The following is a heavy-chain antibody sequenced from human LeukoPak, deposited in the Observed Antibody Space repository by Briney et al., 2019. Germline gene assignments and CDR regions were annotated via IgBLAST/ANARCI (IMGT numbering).Heavy chain of an antibody. V-gene: IGHV1-18*01. J-gene: IGHJ3*02. CDR3: ATPSYSSGRSAFDI. CDR2: ISAYNGNT. Sequence: GASVKVSCKASGYTFTSYGISWVRQAPGQGLEWMGWISAYNGNTNYAQKLQGRVTMTTDTSTSTAYMELRSLRSDDTAVYYCATPSYSSGRSAFDIWGQGTMVTVSS. CDR1: GYTFTSYG. D-gene: IGHD6-19*01.